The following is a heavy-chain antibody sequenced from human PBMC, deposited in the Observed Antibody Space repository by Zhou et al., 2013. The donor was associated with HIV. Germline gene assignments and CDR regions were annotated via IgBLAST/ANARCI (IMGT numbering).Heavy chain of an antibody. CDR2: IMSMYGTT. D-gene: IGHD7-27*01. Sequence: QVQLLQSGAHVKNLGSSVKVSCKASGGTFRGFAVSWVRQAPGEGLEWMGGIMSMYGTTKYSQKFQGRVTITTDESASTAYMELKSLRSEDTAVYYCARDHGLGLYYYYYMDVWGTGTTVTVSS. V-gene: IGHV1-69*05. CDR3: ARDHGLGLYYYYYMDV. J-gene: IGHJ6*03. CDR1: GGTFRGFA.